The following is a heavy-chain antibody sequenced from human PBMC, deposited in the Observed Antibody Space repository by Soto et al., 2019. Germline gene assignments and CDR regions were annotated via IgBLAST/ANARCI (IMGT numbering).Heavy chain of an antibody. V-gene: IGHV4-61*01. D-gene: IGHD2-15*01. CDR3: ARDVGGVGYCSGGSCYGAFDI. CDR1: GGSVSSGSYY. Sequence: SETLSLTCTVSGGSVSSGSYYWSWIRQPPGKGLEWIGYIYYSGSTNYNPSLKSRVTISVDTSKNQFSLRLSSVTAADTAVYYCARDVGGVGYCSGGSCYGAFDIWGQGTMVTVS. J-gene: IGHJ3*02. CDR2: IYYSGST.